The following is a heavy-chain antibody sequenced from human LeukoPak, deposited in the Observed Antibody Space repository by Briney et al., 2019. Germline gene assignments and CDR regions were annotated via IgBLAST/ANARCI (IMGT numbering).Heavy chain of an antibody. V-gene: IGHV4-39*07. CDR3: ARSATLRPNLDY. CDR1: GGSISNSTYY. CDR2: IYYSGTT. J-gene: IGHJ4*02. D-gene: IGHD2-15*01. Sequence: SETLSLTCTVSGGSISNSTYYWGWVRQPPGKGLEWVGSIYYSGTTYYSPALRSRVTISVDAAKNQFSLKLTSVTAADAAVYFCARSATLRPNLDYWGQGTLVTVSS.